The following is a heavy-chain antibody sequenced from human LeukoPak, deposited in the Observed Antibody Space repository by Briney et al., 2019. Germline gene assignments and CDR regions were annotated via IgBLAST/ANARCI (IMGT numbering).Heavy chain of an antibody. J-gene: IGHJ5*02. CDR3: ARGMGYSYGYGGFRFDP. Sequence: SETLSLTCAVYGGSFSGYYWSWIRQPPGKGLDWNGESNHSGSTNYNPSLKSRVTISVDTSKNQFSLKLSSVTAADTAVYYCARGMGYSYGYGGFRFDPWGQGTLVTVSS. CDR1: GGSFSGYY. V-gene: IGHV4-34*01. CDR2: SNHSGST. D-gene: IGHD5-18*01.